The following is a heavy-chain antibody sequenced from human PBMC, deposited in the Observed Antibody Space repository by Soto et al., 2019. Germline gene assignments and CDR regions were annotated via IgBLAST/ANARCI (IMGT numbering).Heavy chain of an antibody. CDR3: AKGGGTWPFDY. Sequence: LRLSCAASGFTFSSYAMTWVRQAPGKGLEWVSTISNSGGSTYYADSVKGRFTISRDNSKNTLYLQMNSLRAEDTAVYYCAKGGGTWPFDYWGQGTLVTVSS. CDR1: GFTFSSYA. V-gene: IGHV3-23*01. CDR2: ISNSGGST. D-gene: IGHD3-3*01. J-gene: IGHJ4*02.